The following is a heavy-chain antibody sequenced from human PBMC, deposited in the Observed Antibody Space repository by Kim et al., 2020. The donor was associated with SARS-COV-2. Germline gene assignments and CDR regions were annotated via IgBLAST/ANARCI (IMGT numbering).Heavy chain of an antibody. CDR2: INQDESQK. D-gene: IGHD2-2*01. J-gene: IGHJ3*02. CDR3: ARDVGYCSSTTCYDALDI. V-gene: IGHV3-7*01. Sequence: GGSLRLSCAASGFTFTTYWMTWVRQAPGKGLEWVANINQDESQKNYVDSVKGRFTISRDNAKLSLYLQLDSLRAADTAVYYCARDVGYCSSTTCYDALDIWGQGTMVTVSS. CDR1: GFTFTTYW.